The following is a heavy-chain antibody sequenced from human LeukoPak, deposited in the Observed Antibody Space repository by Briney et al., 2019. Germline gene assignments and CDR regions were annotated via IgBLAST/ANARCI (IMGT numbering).Heavy chain of an antibody. CDR1: GYTFTGYY. J-gene: IGHJ4*02. V-gene: IGHV1-18*04. CDR2: ISAYNGNT. CDR3: ARDRFSSGWSPPDY. Sequence: ASVKVSCKASGYTFTGYYMHWVRQAPGQGLEWMGWISAYNGNTNYAQKLQGRVTMTTDTSTSTAYMELRSLRSDDTAVYYCARDRFSSGWSPPDYWGQGTLVTVSS. D-gene: IGHD6-19*01.